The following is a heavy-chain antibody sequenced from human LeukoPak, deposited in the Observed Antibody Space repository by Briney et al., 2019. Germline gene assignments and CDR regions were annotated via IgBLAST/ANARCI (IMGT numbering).Heavy chain of an antibody. Sequence: TSETLSLTCAVSGYSISNGYHWGWIRQPPGKGLDWIGSVSHSGSTYYNSSLKSRVTMSIDTSKNQFSLKLSSVAAADTAVYYCARQTIVVVEVGWFDPWGQGTLVTVSS. CDR1: GYSISNGYH. D-gene: IGHD2-2*01. CDR3: ARQTIVVVEVGWFDP. V-gene: IGHV4-38-2*01. J-gene: IGHJ5*02. CDR2: VSHSGST.